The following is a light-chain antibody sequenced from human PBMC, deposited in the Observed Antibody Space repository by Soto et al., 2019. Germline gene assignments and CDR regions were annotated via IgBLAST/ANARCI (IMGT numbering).Light chain of an antibody. J-gene: IGLJ1*01. CDR3: SSYAGTNNLLYV. V-gene: IGLV2-8*01. CDR1: SSDVGAYNY. CDR2: EVS. Sequence: QSALTQPPSASGSLGQSVTISCSGTSSDVGAYNYVSWYQQHPGKAPRLLIYEVSQRPSGVPDRFSGSKSANTASLTVSGLQPEDEADYYCSSYAGTNNLLYVFGTGTKLTVL.